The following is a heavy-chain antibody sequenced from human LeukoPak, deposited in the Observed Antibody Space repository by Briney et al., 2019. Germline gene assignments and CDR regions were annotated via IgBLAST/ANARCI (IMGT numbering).Heavy chain of an antibody. D-gene: IGHD6-13*01. CDR1: GGSISSYY. V-gene: IGHV4-4*07. Sequence: SETLSLTCTVSGGSISSYYWCWIRQPAGKGLEWIGRIYTSGSTNYNPSLKSRVTMSVDTSKNQFSLKLSSVTAADTAVYYCARDWGIAAADTYYYYGMDVWGQGTTVTVSS. CDR3: ARDWGIAAADTYYYYGMDV. J-gene: IGHJ6*02. CDR2: IYTSGST.